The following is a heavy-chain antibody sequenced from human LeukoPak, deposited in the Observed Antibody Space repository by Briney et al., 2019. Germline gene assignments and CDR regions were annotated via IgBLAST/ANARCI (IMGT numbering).Heavy chain of an antibody. V-gene: IGHV4-59*01. Sequence: SETLSLTCTVSGGSTSSYYWSRIRQPPGKGLEWIGYIYYSGSTNYSPSLKSRVTIAVDTSKNQFSLRLSSVTAADTAVYYCARVQRSRRGYSYGYAFDIWGQGTMVTVSS. CDR1: GGSTSSYY. J-gene: IGHJ3*02. CDR3: ARVQRSRRGYSYGYAFDI. D-gene: IGHD5-18*01. CDR2: IYYSGST.